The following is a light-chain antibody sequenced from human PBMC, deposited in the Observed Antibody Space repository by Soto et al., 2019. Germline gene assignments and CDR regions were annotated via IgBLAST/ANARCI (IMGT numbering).Light chain of an antibody. CDR3: QEYNTWPWT. Sequence: ETLMTQSPATLSVSPGERATLSCRASQSVNNNLAWYQQKLGQAPRVLIYGASTRATGIPARFTGSGSGTEFILIITSLQSEDSAVYYCQEYNTWPWTFGQGTKVDIK. J-gene: IGKJ1*01. CDR1: QSVNNN. CDR2: GAS. V-gene: IGKV3-15*01.